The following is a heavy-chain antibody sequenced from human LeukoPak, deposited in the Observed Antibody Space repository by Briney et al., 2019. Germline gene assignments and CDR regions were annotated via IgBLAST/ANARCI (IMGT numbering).Heavy chain of an antibody. V-gene: IGHV4-59*01. CDR1: GGSIGSYY. Sequence: SETLSLTCTVSGGSIGSYYWSWIRQPPGKGLEWIGYIYYSGSTNYNPSLKSRVTISVDTSKNQFSLKLSSVTAADTAVYYCARGPSRYYYGMDVWGQGTTVTVSS. CDR3: ARGPSRYYYGMDV. J-gene: IGHJ6*02. CDR2: IYYSGST.